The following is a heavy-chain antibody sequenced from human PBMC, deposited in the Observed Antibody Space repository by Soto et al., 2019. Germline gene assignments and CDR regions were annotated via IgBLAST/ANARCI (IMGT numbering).Heavy chain of an antibody. Sequence: PSETLSLTCTVSGGSISSGGYYWSWIRQHPGKGLEWIGYIYYSGSTYYNPSLKSRVTISVDTSKNQFSLKLSSVTAADTAVYYCATYRAAGGGEFRRFDPWGQGTLVTVSS. J-gene: IGHJ5*02. CDR3: ATYRAAGGGEFRRFDP. D-gene: IGHD3-16*01. V-gene: IGHV4-31*03. CDR1: GGSISSGGYY. CDR2: IYYSGST.